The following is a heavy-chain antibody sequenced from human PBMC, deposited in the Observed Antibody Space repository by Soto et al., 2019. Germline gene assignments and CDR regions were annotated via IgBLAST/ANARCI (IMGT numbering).Heavy chain of an antibody. CDR2: VYTSGNT. V-gene: IGHV4-4*07. D-gene: IGHD2-21*02. CDR1: GDSFSGYY. CDR3: AREARETVGDGYWCDP. Sequence: QVQLQESGPGLVKPSETLSLTCTVSGDSFSGYYWSWVRQPAGKGLEWIGRVYTSGNTDYNPSLESRVTVSVDTSKNQFSLKLNSVTAADTAVYYCAREARETVGDGYWCDPWGQGTLVTVSS. J-gene: IGHJ5*02.